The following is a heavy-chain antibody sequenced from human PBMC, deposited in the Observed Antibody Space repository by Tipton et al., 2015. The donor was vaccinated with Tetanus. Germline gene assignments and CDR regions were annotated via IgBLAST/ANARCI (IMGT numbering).Heavy chain of an antibody. Sequence: TLSLTCTVSGGSIRSGSYQWNWIRQPPGKGLEWLAYTSPSGRTNSNYSLKSRITISQDMSQNQFSLRLASVTAADTAVYYCARANYDFPKKGPFDSWGQGALGIVSS. V-gene: IGHV4-61*01. CDR1: GGSIRSGSYQ. J-gene: IGHJ4*02. CDR2: TSPSGRT. CDR3: ARANYDFPKKGPFDS. D-gene: IGHD3-3*01.